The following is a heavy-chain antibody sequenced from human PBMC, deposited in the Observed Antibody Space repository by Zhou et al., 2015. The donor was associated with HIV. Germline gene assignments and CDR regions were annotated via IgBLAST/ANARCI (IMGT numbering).Heavy chain of an antibody. V-gene: IGHV1-69*01. J-gene: IGHJ3*02. D-gene: IGHD3-10*01. CDR1: GGTFSSYA. CDR2: IIPIFGTA. Sequence: QVQLVQSGAEVKKPGSSVKVSCKASGGTFSSYAISWVRQAPGQGLEWMGGIIPIFGTANYAQKFQGRVTITADESTSTAYMELSSLRSEDTAVYYCARDRARIHLWFGESLCHFDIWGQGTMVTVSS. CDR3: ARDRARIHLWFGESLCHFDI.